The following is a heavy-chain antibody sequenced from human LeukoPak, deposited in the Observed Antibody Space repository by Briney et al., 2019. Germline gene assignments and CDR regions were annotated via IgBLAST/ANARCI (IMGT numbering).Heavy chain of an antibody. V-gene: IGHV3-23*01. D-gene: IGHD1-1*01. CDR2: IRGGGGGP. CDR3: AQGGHDDNPFYC. CDR1: GFTFSSNA. J-gene: IGHJ4*02. Sequence: PGGSLRLSCAGSGFTFSSNAMGWVRQAPGEGLEWVSSIRGGGGGPFYADSVRGRFTISRDKSKNTLYLQLNSLRAEDTAVYFCAQGGHDDNPFYCWGQGTLVTVSS.